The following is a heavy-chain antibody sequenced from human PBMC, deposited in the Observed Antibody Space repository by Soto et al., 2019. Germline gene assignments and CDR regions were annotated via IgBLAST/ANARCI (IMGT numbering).Heavy chain of an antibody. CDR1: GFTFSSYW. Sequence: GGSLRLSCAASGFTFSSYWMSWVRQAPGKGLEWVANIKQDGSEKYYVDSGKGRFTISRDNAKNSLYLQMNSLRAEDTAVYYCARGPAFGGVIALYFDCWGQGTLVTVSS. CDR3: ARGPAFGGVIALYFDC. D-gene: IGHD3-16*02. CDR2: IKQDGSEK. V-gene: IGHV3-7*01. J-gene: IGHJ4*02.